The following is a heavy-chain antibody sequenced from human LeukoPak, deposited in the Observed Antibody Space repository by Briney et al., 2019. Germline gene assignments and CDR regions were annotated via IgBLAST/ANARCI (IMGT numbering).Heavy chain of an antibody. CDR1: GFTVSSNY. CDR3: AKESGSKPYYYMDV. J-gene: IGHJ6*03. CDR2: IYSGGST. V-gene: IGHV3-53*01. D-gene: IGHD3-3*01. Sequence: GGSLRLSCAASGFTVSSNYMSWVRQAPGKGLEWVSVIYSGGSTYYADSVKGRFTISRDNSKNTLYLQMNSLRAEDTAVYYCAKESGSKPYYYMDVWGKGTTVTVSS.